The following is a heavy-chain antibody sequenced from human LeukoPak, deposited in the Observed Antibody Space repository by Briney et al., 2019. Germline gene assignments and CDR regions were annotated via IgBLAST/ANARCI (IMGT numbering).Heavy chain of an antibody. Sequence: SQTLSLTCAISVGSVSSNSAAWHWTRHSPSRALEWLGRTFYRSQWYNDYAVSVKSRITISPDTSKNQFSLQLNSVTPEDTAVYYCARGISSSSWYSYYYGMDVWGQGTTVTVSS. CDR3: ARGISSSSWYSYYYGMDV. J-gene: IGHJ6*02. V-gene: IGHV6-1*01. CDR2: TFYRSQWYN. D-gene: IGHD6-13*01. CDR1: VGSVSSNSAA.